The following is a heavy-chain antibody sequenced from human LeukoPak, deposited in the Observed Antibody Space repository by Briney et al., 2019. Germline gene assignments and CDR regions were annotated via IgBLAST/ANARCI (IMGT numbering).Heavy chain of an antibody. CDR1: GFTFSDAR. Sequence: GGSLRLSCATSGFTFSDARMSWVRQAPGKGLEWVGRIQSKTDGGPTDYAAPVKGRFTISRDDSKNTLYLQMNSLKAGDTAVYYCTTDRGALTNWGPGTLVTVSS. CDR2: IQSKTDGGPT. D-gene: IGHD3-10*01. J-gene: IGHJ4*02. CDR3: TTDRGALTN. V-gene: IGHV3-15*01.